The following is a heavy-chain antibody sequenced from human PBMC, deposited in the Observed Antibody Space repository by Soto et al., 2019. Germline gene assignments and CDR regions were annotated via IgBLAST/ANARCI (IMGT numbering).Heavy chain of an antibody. D-gene: IGHD3-22*01. J-gene: IGHJ3*02. CDR3: ARDYYDSSGYYLRGAFDI. CDR1: GYTFTSYY. V-gene: IGHV1-46*01. Sequence: QVQLVQSGAEVKKPGASVKVSCKASGYTFTSYYMHWVRQAPGQGLEWMGIINPSGGSTSYAQKFQGRVTMTRDTTTSTVHMELSSRRSEDTAVYYCARDYYDSSGYYLRGAFDIWGQGTMVTVSS. CDR2: INPSGGST.